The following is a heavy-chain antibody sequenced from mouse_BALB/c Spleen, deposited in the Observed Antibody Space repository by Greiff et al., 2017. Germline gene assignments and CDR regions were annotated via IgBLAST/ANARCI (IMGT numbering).Heavy chain of an antibody. J-gene: IGHJ4*01. CDR2: ISNGGGST. CDR3: ARGGNPYAMDY. CDR1: GFTFSSYT. V-gene: IGHV5-12-2*01. D-gene: IGHD2-1*01. Sequence: EVNVVESGGGLVQPGGSLKLSCAASGFTFSSYTMSWVRQTPEKRLEWVAYISNGGGSTYYPDTVKGRFTISRDNAKNTLYLQMSSLKSEDTAMYYCARGGNPYAMDYWGQGTSVTVSS.